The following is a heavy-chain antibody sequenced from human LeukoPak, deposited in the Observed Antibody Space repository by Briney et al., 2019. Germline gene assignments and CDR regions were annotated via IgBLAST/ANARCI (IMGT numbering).Heavy chain of an antibody. D-gene: IGHD5-18*01. Sequence: LAGGSLRLSCAASGFTFSSYSMNWVRQAPGKGLEWVSYISSSSSTIYYADSVKGRFTISRDNAKNSLYLQMNSLRAEDTAVYYCARSDVDTAKHIDYWGQGTLVTVSS. V-gene: IGHV3-48*04. CDR1: GFTFSSYS. CDR3: ARSDVDTAKHIDY. J-gene: IGHJ4*02. CDR2: ISSSSSTI.